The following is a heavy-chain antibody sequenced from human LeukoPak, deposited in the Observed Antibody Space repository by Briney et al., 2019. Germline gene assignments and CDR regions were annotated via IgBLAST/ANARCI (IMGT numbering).Heavy chain of an antibody. J-gene: IGHJ6*03. D-gene: IGHD3-3*01. CDR3: ARDPPYDFWSGLYYMDV. CDR1: GGSFNGYY. Sequence: SETLSLTCAVYGGSFNGYYWRWIRQPPGKGLEWIGEINHSGSSNHNPSLKSRVTMSVDTSKNQFSLKLSSVTAADTAVYYCARDPPYDFWSGLYYMDVWGKGTTVTVSS. V-gene: IGHV4-34*01. CDR2: INHSGSS.